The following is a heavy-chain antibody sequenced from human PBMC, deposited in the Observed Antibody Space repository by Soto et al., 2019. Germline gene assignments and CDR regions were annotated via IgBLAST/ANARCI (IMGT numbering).Heavy chain of an antibody. J-gene: IGHJ4*02. CDR2: ISAYNGNT. CDR1: GYTFTSYG. V-gene: IGHV1-18*01. D-gene: IGHD3-3*01. CDR3: ARDRSNTILGVVTAKHFDY. Sequence: QVQLVQSGAEVKKPGASVKVSCKASGYTFTSYGISWVRQAPGQGLEWMGWISAYNGNTNYAQKLQGRVTMTTDTSTSTAYMELRSLRSDDTAVYYCARDRSNTILGVVTAKHFDYWGQGTLVTVSS.